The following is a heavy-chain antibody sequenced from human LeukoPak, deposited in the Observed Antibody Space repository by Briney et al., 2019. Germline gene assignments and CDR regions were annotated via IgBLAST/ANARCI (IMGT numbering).Heavy chain of an antibody. D-gene: IGHD5-12*01. Sequence: GGSLRLSCAASGFTFSSYWMSWVRQAPGKGLEWVANIKQDGSEKYYVDSVKGQFTISRDNAKNSLYLQMNSLRAEDTAVYYCARGGYDSNYYYMDVWGKGTTVTVSS. CDR2: IKQDGSEK. J-gene: IGHJ6*03. V-gene: IGHV3-7*01. CDR3: ARGGYDSNYYYMDV. CDR1: GFTFSSYW.